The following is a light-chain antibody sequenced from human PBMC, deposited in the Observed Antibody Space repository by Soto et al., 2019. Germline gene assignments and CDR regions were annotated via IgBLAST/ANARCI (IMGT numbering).Light chain of an antibody. J-gene: IGKJ5*01. CDR3: QQYGSSPPKVT. CDR1: QSVSSSY. Sequence: EIVLTQSPGTLSLSPGERATLSCRASQSVSSSYLAWYQQKPGQAPRLLIYGASSRATGIPDRFSSSGSGTDFTLTISRLEPEDSAVYYCQQYGSSPPKVTFGQGARLEIK. CDR2: GAS. V-gene: IGKV3-20*01.